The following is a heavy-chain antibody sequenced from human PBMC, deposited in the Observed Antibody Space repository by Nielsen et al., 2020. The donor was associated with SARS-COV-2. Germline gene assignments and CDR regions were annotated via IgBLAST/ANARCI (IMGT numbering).Heavy chain of an antibody. D-gene: IGHD6-19*01. CDR3: ARGRGQWLVSWYFDL. J-gene: IGHJ2*01. Sequence: SETLSLTCAVSGGSFTDSYWTWIRQPPGKGLEWIGDINHSGSTNYNPSLKSRVTISVDTSKNQFSLKLSSVTAADTAVYYCARGRGQWLVSWYFDLWGRGTLVTVSS. CDR2: INHSGST. V-gene: IGHV4-34*01. CDR1: GGSFTDSY.